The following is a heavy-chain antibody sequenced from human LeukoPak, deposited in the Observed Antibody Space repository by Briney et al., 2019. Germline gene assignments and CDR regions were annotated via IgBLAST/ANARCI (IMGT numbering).Heavy chain of an antibody. V-gene: IGHV4-30-4*08. J-gene: IGHJ4*02. D-gene: IGHD3-22*01. CDR1: GDSSRSSDYY. CDR2: IYYSGST. Sequence: SETLSLTCTVSGDSSRSSDYYWSWIRQPPGKGLEWIGYIYYSGSTYYNPSLKSRVTISVDTSKNLFSLRLSSVTAADTAVYYCARGSYDSSGYFQTPFDYWGQGTLVTVSS. CDR3: ARGSYDSSGYFQTPFDY.